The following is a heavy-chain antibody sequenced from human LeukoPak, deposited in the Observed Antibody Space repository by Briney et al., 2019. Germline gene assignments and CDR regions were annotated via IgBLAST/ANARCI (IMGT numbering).Heavy chain of an antibody. V-gene: IGHV4-38-2*02. Sequence: SETLSLTCSVSGYSISSGYYWGWIRQPPGKGLEWIGSIYQSGSTYYNPSLKSRVTISVDTSKNQFSLKLSSVTAADTAVYYCADSTSGSYGFDYWGQGTLVTVSS. CDR3: ADSTSGSYGFDY. CDR1: GYSISSGYY. J-gene: IGHJ4*02. D-gene: IGHD3-10*01. CDR2: IYQSGST.